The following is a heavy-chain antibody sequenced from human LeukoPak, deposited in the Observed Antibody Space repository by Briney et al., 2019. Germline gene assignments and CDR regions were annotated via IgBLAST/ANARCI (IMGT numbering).Heavy chain of an antibody. CDR3: ARVAGDGYKPDY. Sequence: GSLRLSCAASGFTFSSSAMSWIRQPPGKGLEWIGEINHSGSTNYNPSLKSRVTISVDTSKNQFSLKLSSVTAADTAVYYCARVAGDGYKPDYWGQGTLVTVSS. J-gene: IGHJ4*02. V-gene: IGHV4-34*01. D-gene: IGHD5-24*01. CDR2: INHSGST. CDR1: GFTFSSSA.